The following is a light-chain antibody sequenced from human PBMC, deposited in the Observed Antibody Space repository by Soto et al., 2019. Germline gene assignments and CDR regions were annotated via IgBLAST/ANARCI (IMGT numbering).Light chain of an antibody. J-gene: IGKJ1*01. V-gene: IGKV3-20*01. CDR3: KQYMSSMT. Sequence: EIVLTQSPGSLSLSPGQRATLSCRASQSVDTTFFAWYQKKPGQAPRLLIYGASKKATGIPDRFSGSVSGTAFTLIISSLEPEDFAVYYCKQYMSSMTFGQGTKVEIK. CDR1: QSVDTTF. CDR2: GAS.